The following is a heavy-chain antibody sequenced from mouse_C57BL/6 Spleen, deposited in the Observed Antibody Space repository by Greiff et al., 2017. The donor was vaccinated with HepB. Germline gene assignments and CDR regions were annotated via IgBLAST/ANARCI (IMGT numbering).Heavy chain of an antibody. CDR2: IHPNSGST. V-gene: IGHV1-64*01. Sequence: QVQLQQPGAELVKPGASVKLSCKASGYTFTSYWMHWVKQRPGQGLEWIGMIHPNSGSTNYNEKFKSKATLTVDKSSSTAYMQLSSLTSEDSAVYYCAREGTVVALGCWGQGTTLTVAS. D-gene: IGHD1-1*01. CDR3: AREGTVVALGC. J-gene: IGHJ2*01. CDR1: GYTFTSYW.